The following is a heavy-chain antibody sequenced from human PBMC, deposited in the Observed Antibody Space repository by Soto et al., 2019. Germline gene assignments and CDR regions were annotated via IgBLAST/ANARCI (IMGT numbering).Heavy chain of an antibody. CDR3: ATSGSWYYYGSGSYYNP. J-gene: IGHJ5*02. V-gene: IGHV3-23*01. CDR2: ISGSGGST. D-gene: IGHD3-10*01. CDR1: GFTFSSYA. Sequence: TGGSLRLSCAASGFTFSSYAMSWVRQAPGKGLEWVSAISGSGGSTYYADSVKGRFTISRDNSKNTLYLQMNSLRAEDTAVYYGATSGSWYYYGSGSYYNPWGQGTLVTVSS.